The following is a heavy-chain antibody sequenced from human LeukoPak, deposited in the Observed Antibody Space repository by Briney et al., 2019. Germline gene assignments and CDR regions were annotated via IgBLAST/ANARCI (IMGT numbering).Heavy chain of an antibody. CDR2: ISGSGGST. J-gene: IGHJ4*02. V-gene: IGHV3-23*01. Sequence: SGGSLRLSCAASGFTFSSYAMSWVRQAPGKGLEWVSAISGSGGSTYYADSVKGRFTISRDTSKNTVSLQMNSLRAEDTAVYYCAGDKTTGGWYEFDYWGQGTLVTVSS. CDR3: AGDKTTGGWYEFDY. D-gene: IGHD6-19*01. CDR1: GFTFSSYA.